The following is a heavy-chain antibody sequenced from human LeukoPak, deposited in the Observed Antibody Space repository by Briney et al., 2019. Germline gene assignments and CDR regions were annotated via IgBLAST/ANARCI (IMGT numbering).Heavy chain of an antibody. V-gene: IGHV4-59*01. D-gene: IGHD6-13*01. J-gene: IGHJ4*02. Sequence: SETLSLTCTVSGGSISSYYWSWIRQPPGKGLEWIGYIYYSGSTNYNPSLKSRVTISVDTSKNQFSLKLSSVTAADTAVYYCARDPQYSSSWGVWGQGTLVTVSS. CDR3: ARDPQYSSSWGV. CDR2: IYYSGST. CDR1: GGSISSYY.